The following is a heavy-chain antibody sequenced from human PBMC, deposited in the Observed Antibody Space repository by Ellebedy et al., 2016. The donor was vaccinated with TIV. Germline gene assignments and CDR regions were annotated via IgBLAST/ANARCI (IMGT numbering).Heavy chain of an antibody. D-gene: IGHD4/OR15-4a*01. Sequence: ASVKVSCXASGYTFTNYNMNWVRQDPGQGLEWMGIINPNVGSTTYAQKFQGRVTVTRDTSTSTVYMELSSLRSEDTGVYYCARGARYFDLWGRGTLVTVSS. CDR1: GYTFTNYN. CDR3: ARGARYFDL. CDR2: INPNVGST. J-gene: IGHJ2*01. V-gene: IGHV1-46*01.